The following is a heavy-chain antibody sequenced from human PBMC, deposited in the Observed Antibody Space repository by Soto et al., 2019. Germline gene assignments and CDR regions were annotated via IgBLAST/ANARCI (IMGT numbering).Heavy chain of an antibody. CDR3: ARTGCSGGSCYLRDDAFDI. D-gene: IGHD2-15*01. CDR1: GFTFSSYW. Sequence: GGSLRLSCAASGFTFSSYWMSWVRQAPGKGLEWVANIKQDGSEKYYVDSVKGRFTISRDNAKNSLYLQMNSLRAEDAAVYYCARTGCSGGSCYLRDDAFDIWGQGTMVTVSS. CDR2: IKQDGSEK. J-gene: IGHJ3*02. V-gene: IGHV3-7*01.